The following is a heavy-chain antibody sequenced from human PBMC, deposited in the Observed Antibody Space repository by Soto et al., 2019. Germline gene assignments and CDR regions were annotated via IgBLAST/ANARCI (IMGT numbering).Heavy chain of an antibody. J-gene: IGHJ6*03. V-gene: IGHV3-66*01. D-gene: IGHD6-13*01. Sequence: GGSLRLSCAASGFTVSSSYMSWVRQAPGKGLEWVSFIYSGGSTYYADSVKGRFAISRDNSKNTLYLQMNSLRAEDTAVYYCARPYSSSLYYYYYYMDVLGRGTTVTGSS. CDR3: ARPYSSSLYYYYYYMDV. CDR1: GFTVSSSY. CDR2: IYSGGST.